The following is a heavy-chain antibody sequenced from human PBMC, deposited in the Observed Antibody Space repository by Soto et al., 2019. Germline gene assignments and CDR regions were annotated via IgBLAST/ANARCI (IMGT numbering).Heavy chain of an antibody. CDR3: ARVPNYDFWEWFDY. CDR2: INHSGST. D-gene: IGHD3-3*01. V-gene: IGHV4-34*01. J-gene: IGHJ4*02. CDR1: GGSFSGYY. Sequence: SETLSLTCAVYGGSFSGYYWSWIRQPPGKGLEWIGEINHSGSTNYNPSLKSRVTISVDTSKNQFPLKLSSVTAADTAVYYCARVPNYDFWEWFDYWGQGTLVSVSA.